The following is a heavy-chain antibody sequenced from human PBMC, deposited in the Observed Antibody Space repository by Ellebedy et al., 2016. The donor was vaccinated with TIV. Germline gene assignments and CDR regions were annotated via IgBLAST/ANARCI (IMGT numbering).Heavy chain of an antibody. D-gene: IGHD5-18*01. CDR1: GFTFSSYA. CDR3: ARGLGLQLWSFDY. V-gene: IGHV3-30-3*01. J-gene: IGHJ4*02. Sequence: GGSLRLXXAASGFTFSSYAMHWVRQAPGKGLEWVAVISYDGSNKYYADSVKGRFTISRDNSENTLYLQMNSLRAEDTAVYYCARGLGLQLWSFDYWGQGTLVTVSS. CDR2: ISYDGSNK.